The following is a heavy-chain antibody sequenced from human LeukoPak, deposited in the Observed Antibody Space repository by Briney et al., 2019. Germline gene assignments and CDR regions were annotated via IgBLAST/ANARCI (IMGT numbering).Heavy chain of an antibody. CDR3: ATGYCSGTTCRGDYYYYMDV. V-gene: IGHV4-39*01. CDR1: GGSISSSSYY. J-gene: IGHJ6*03. CDR2: IYYSGST. Sequence: SETLSLTCTVSGGSISSSSYYWGWIRQPPGKGLEWIGSIYYSGSTYYNPSLKSRVTISVDTSKNQFSLKLSSVTAADTAVYYCATGYCSGTTCRGDYYYYMDVWGKGTTVTVSS. D-gene: IGHD2-2*01.